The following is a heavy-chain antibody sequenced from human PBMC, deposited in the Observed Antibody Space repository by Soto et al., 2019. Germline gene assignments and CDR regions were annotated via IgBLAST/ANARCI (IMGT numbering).Heavy chain of an antibody. CDR1: SDSISSYY. D-gene: IGHD6-19*01. V-gene: IGHV4-59*08. CDR2: TDYSGNT. CDR3: ARAVGDPLYYLDY. Sequence: QVQLQESGPGLVRPSATLSLTCTVSSDSISSYYWIWIRQSPGKGLEWIGYTDYSGNTNYNPSRKSRVTISGDTSKNQFSLRLSSVTAADTAVYYCARAVGDPLYYLDYWGQGTLVTVSS. J-gene: IGHJ4*02.